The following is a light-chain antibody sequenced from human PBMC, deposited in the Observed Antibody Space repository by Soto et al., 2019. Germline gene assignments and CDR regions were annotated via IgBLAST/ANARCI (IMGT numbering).Light chain of an antibody. J-gene: IGKJ1*01. CDR2: GAS. V-gene: IGKV3-15*01. CDR1: QSVSSN. Sequence: MVMTQSPATLSVSPGERATLSCRASQSVSSNLAWYQQKPGQAPRLLISGASTRVTGIPARFSGTRSGTDFTLTISSLQPEDFATYYCQQANSYPWTFGQGTKVDIK. CDR3: QQANSYPWT.